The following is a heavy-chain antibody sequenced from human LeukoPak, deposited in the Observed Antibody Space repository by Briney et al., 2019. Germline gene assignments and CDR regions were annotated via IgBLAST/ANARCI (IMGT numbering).Heavy chain of an antibody. CDR1: GGSFSGYY. CDR2: INHSGST. D-gene: IGHD3-22*01. J-gene: IGHJ6*03. CDR3: ARTMIVVVNPYYYYYYMDV. V-gene: IGHV4-34*01. Sequence: SETLSLTCAVYGGSFSGYYWSWIRQPPRKGLEWIGEINHSGSTNYNPSLMSRVIILVDTSKKQFSLMLSSVAAADAAVYYCARTMIVVVNPYYYYYYMDVWGKGTTVTVSS.